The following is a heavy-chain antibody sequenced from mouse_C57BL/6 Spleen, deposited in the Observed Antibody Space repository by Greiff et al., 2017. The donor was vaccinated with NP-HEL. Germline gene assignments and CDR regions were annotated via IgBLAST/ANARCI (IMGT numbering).Heavy chain of an antibody. J-gene: IGHJ2*01. V-gene: IGHV1-82*01. Sequence: QVQLKESGPELVKPGASVKISCKASGYAFSSSWMNWVKQRPGKGLEWIGRIYPGDGDTNYNGKFKGKATLTADKSSSTAYMQLSSLTSEDSAVYCCARKGKTGHFDYWGQGTTLTVSS. CDR3: ARKGKTGHFDY. CDR2: IYPGDGDT. D-gene: IGHD4-1*01. CDR1: GYAFSSSW.